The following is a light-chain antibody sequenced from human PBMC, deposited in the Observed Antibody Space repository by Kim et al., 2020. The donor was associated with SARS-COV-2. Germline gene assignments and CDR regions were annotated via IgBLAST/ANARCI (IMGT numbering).Light chain of an antibody. CDR3: QKSYSTRLT. CDR2: GAS. Sequence: DIHMTQSPSYLSASVGDRVTIACRTSQSITTYLNWYQQKPGEAPSLLIYGASTLRSGVPSRFSGSGSGTEFTLSISSLQPEDSATYYCQKSYSTRLTFGGGTKVDIK. V-gene: IGKV1-39*01. J-gene: IGKJ4*01. CDR1: QSITTY.